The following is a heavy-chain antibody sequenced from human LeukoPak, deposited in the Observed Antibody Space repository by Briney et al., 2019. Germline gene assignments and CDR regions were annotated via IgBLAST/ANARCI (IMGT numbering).Heavy chain of an antibody. D-gene: IGHD6-19*01. CDR3: ARDQWLASYYYYGMDV. Sequence: SETLSLTCTVSGGSISSYYWSWIRQPPGKGLEWIGYIYYSGSTNYNPSLKSRATISVDTSKNQFSLKLSSVTAADTAVYYCARDQWLASYYYYGMDVWGQGTTVTVSS. J-gene: IGHJ6*02. V-gene: IGHV4-59*01. CDR1: GGSISSYY. CDR2: IYYSGST.